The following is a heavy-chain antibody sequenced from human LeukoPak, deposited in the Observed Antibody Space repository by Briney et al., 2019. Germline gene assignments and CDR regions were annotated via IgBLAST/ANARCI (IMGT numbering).Heavy chain of an antibody. D-gene: IGHD3-16*01. CDR2: ISGSSGHT. V-gene: IGHV3-23*01. CDR1: GLTFSSYA. Sequence: GGSLRLSCAASGLTFSSYAMSWVRQAPGKGLEWVSAISGSSGHTYYADSVKGRFTISRDNAKNSVYLQMNSLRAEDTAVYYCARDDYLGYWGRGTLVTVSS. J-gene: IGHJ4*02. CDR3: ARDDYLGY.